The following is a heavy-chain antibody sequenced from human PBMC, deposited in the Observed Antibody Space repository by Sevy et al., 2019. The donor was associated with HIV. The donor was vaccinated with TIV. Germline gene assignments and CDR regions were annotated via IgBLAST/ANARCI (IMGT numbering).Heavy chain of an antibody. CDR1: GDSIRSSVHF. CDR2: IHHRGDS. Sequence: SETLSLTCTVSGDSIRSSVHFWAWIRQPPGKGLQWLGSIHHRGDSYYNPSLSSRVTISVDTSKNQVSLNLNSMTAADTAVYFCARHCLHYFDNTGYGEAFDIWGQGSLVTVSS. D-gene: IGHD3-22*01. CDR3: ARHCLHYFDNTGYGEAFDI. J-gene: IGHJ3*02. V-gene: IGHV4-39*01.